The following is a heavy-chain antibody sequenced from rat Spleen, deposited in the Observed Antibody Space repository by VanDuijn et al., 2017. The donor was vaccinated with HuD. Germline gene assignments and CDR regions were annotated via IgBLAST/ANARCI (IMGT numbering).Heavy chain of an antibody. D-gene: IGHD4-3*01. CDR1: GFTFSDYY. J-gene: IGHJ4*01. V-gene: IGHV5-29*01. CDR3: ARHGRGERTYYYVMDV. CDR2: ISYDGSST. Sequence: EVQLVESDGGLVQPGRSLKLSCATSGFTFSDYYMAWVRQAPTKGLEWVATISYDGSSTYYRDSVKGRFTISKDNAKSTLYLEMDSLRSEDTATYYCARHGRGERTYYYVMDVWGQGTSVTVSS.